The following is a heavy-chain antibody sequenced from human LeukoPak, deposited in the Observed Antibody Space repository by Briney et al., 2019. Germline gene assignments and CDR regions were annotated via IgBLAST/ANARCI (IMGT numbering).Heavy chain of an antibody. V-gene: IGHV4-39*01. Sequence: SETLSLTCTVSGGSISSSSYYWGWIRQPPGEGLEWIGTIYYSGSTYYHPSLKSRFTISVDTSKNQFSLKLSSVTAADTAVYYCATGALMTNFDHWGQGTLVTVSS. CDR1: GGSISSSSYY. CDR3: ATGALMTNFDH. CDR2: IYYSGST. J-gene: IGHJ4*02. D-gene: IGHD3-16*01.